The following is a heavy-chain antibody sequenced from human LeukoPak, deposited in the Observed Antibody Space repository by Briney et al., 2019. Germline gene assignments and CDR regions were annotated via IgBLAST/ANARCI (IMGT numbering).Heavy chain of an antibody. CDR3: ARGVGTVLYYYYGMDV. CDR2: INHSGST. CDR1: GGSFSGYY. V-gene: IGHV4-34*01. J-gene: IGHJ6*02. D-gene: IGHD1-1*01. Sequence: RPSETLSLTCAVYGGSFSGYYWSWIRQPPGKGLEWIGEINHSGSTNYNPSLKSRVTISVDTSKNQFSLKLSSVTAADTAVYYCARGVGTVLYYYYGMDVWGQGTTVTVSS.